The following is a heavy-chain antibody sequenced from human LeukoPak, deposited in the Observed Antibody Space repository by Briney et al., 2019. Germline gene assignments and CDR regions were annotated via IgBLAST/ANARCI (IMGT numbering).Heavy chain of an antibody. Sequence: GGSLRLSCAASGFTFSSYAMHWVRQAPGKGLEYVSAISSNGGSTYYANSVKGRFTISRDNSKNTLYLQMGSLRAEDMAVYYCARVVRYQLLGGSLDYWGQGTLVTVSS. CDR3: ARVVRYQLLGGSLDY. V-gene: IGHV3-64*01. D-gene: IGHD2-2*01. CDR2: ISSNGGST. CDR1: GFTFSSYA. J-gene: IGHJ4*02.